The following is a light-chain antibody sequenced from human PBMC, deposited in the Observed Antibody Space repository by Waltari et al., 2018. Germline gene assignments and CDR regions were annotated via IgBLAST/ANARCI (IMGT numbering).Light chain of an antibody. CDR1: QSSSNY. CDR3: QQSYATVWT. CDR2: AAS. V-gene: IGKV1-39*01. J-gene: IGKJ1*01. Sequence: IQITPSLPSLSASVGDSVSITCRTSQSSSNYLNWYHQRPGEAPHLLIYAASSLQSGVSSRFSGSGSGTDFSLTISSLQPEDVGIYYCQQSYATVWTFGLGTKVEIK.